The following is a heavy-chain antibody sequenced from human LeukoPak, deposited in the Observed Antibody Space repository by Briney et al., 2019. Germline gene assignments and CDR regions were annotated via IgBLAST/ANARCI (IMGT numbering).Heavy chain of an antibody. CDR2: IYYSGST. J-gene: IGHJ3*02. D-gene: IGHD3-22*01. CDR1: GGSISSYY. CDR3: ARESDYDSSGYYPHDAFDI. Sequence: SETLSLTCTVSGGSISSYYWSWIRQPPGKGLEWIGYIYYSGSTNYNPSFKSRVTISVDTSKNQFSLKLSSVTAADTAVYYCARESDYDSSGYYPHDAFDIWGQGTMVTVSS. V-gene: IGHV4-59*01.